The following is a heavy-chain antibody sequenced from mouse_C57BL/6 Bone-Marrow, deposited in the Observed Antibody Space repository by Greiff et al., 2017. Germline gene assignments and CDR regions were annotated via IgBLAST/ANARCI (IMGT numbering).Heavy chain of an antibody. CDR2: IRSKSNNYAT. J-gene: IGHJ3*01. CDR3: VGGGSSYWFAY. CDR1: GFSFNTYA. V-gene: IGHV10-1*01. Sequence: EVKVVESGGGLVQPKGSLKLSCAASGFSFNTYAMNWVRQAPGNGLEWVARIRSKSNNYATYYADSVKDRFTISRNDSESMLYLQMNNLKTEDTAVYCGVGGGSSYWFAYWGQGTLVTVSA. D-gene: IGHD1-1*01.